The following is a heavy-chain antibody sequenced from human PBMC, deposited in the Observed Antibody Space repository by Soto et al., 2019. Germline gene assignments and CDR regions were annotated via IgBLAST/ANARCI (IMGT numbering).Heavy chain of an antibody. CDR2: ITPNTGNT. J-gene: IGHJ4*01. CDR1: GYTFTSFD. Sequence: QVQLVQSGAEAKKPGASVKVSCKASGYTFTSFDINWVRQATGQGLEWLGWITPNTGNTGYAQKFQGTITRTRDTSTSTAYMELNSLTYEDAAVYYCARNRWGTAEFDFWGHGTLVTVSS. CDR3: ARNRWGTAEFDF. V-gene: IGHV1-8*01. D-gene: IGHD7-27*01.